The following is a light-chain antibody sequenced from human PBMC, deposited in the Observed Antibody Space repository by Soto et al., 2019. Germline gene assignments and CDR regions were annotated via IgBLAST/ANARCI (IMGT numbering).Light chain of an antibody. V-gene: IGKV3-15*01. Sequence: EIGMTQSAVALSVSPGERATLSCRASQSVSNNLAWYQQKPGQAPRLLIYGASTGATGIPTRFSGSGSGTEFTLTISSLQSEDFAVYYCQQYNNWPLTFGGGTKVDIK. J-gene: IGKJ4*01. CDR1: QSVSNN. CDR2: GAS. CDR3: QQYNNWPLT.